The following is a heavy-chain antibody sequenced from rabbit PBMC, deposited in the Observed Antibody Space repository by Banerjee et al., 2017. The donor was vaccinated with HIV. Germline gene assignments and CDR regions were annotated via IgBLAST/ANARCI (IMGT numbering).Heavy chain of an antibody. D-gene: IGHD1-1*01. Sequence: QEQLVESGGGLVEPEGSLKLSCTASGFSFSNKAVMCWVRQAPGKGLEWIACINAATAKPVYATWAKGRFTISRTSSTTVTLRMTSLTVADTATYFCVRGASSSGYYSLWGPGTLVTVS. V-gene: IGHV1S45*01. CDR2: INAATAKP. CDR3: VRGASSSGYYSL. J-gene: IGHJ4*01. CDR1: GFSFSNKAV.